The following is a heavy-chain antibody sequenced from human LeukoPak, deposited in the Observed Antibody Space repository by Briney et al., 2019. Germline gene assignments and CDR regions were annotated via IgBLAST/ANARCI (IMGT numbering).Heavy chain of an antibody. CDR1: GGSISSSSYY. V-gene: IGHV4-39*01. J-gene: IGHJ4*02. D-gene: IGHD3-9*01. Sequence: SETLSLTCTVSGGSISSSSYYWGWIRQPPGKGLEWIVSIYYSGSTYYNPSLKCRVTISVDTSKNQFSLKLSSVTAADTAVYYCASLAPYYDILTGYYRGPYYFDYWGQGTLVTVSS. CDR2: IYYSGST. CDR3: ASLAPYYDILTGYYRGPYYFDY.